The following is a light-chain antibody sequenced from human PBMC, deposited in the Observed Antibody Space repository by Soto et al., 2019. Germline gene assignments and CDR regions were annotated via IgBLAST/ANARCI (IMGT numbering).Light chain of an antibody. V-gene: IGLV2-8*01. CDR1: SSDVAAYNY. Sequence: QSVLTQPPSASGSPGQSVTISCTGTSSDVAAYNYVSWYQQYPGKAPKLMIYEVSKRPSGVPDRFSGSKSGNTASLTVSGLQAEDEADYYCSSYAGSNNWVFGGGTKLTVL. CDR2: EVS. J-gene: IGLJ3*02. CDR3: SSYAGSNNWV.